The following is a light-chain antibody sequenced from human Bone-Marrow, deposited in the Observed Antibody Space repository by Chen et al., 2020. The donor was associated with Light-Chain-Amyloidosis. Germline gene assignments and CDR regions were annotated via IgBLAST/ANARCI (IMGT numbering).Light chain of an antibody. J-gene: IGLJ2*01. Sequence: SYELTQPPSGSVSPGQTARITCSGDDLPTKYAYGYQQKPGPAPVLVIHRDTERPSGISERFSGSSSGTTATLTISGVQAEDEADYHCQSADSSGTYEVIFGGGTKLTVL. CDR1: DLPTKY. CDR2: RDT. CDR3: QSADSSGTYEVI. V-gene: IGLV3-25*03.